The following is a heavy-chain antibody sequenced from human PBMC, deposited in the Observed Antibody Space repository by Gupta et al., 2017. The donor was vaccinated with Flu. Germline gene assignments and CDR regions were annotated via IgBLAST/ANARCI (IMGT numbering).Heavy chain of an antibody. CDR1: GFTLNNYA. J-gene: IGHJ4*02. CDR3: ALRLAAAGYSFDY. D-gene: IGHD6-13*01. CDR2: LSSASGTT. V-gene: IGHV3-23*01. Sequence: EVPLLESGGGLVQPGGSLRLSCAASGFTLNNYAMSWVRQAPGKGLEWVSSLSSASGTTFYADSAKGRFTISRDSSKNTLYLQMNTLRAEDTAVYYCALRLAAAGYSFDYWGQGTLVTVSS.